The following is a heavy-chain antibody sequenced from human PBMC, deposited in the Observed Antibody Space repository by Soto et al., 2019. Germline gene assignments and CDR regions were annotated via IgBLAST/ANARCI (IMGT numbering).Heavy chain of an antibody. J-gene: IGHJ3*02. V-gene: IGHV1-2*02. CDR1: GYIFTGYY. CDR2: INTKTGGT. Sequence: SVKVSGKASGYIFTGYYIQWVRQAPGQGLEWMGWINTKTGGTKYAQKFQGRVTMTRDTSINTAYMEVSRLRSDDTAVYYCATDKVAFDMWGQGTMVTVSS. CDR3: ATDKVAFDM. D-gene: IGHD3-9*01.